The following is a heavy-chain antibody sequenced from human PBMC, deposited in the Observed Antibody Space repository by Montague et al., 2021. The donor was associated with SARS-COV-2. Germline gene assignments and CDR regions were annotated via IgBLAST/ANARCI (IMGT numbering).Heavy chain of an antibody. CDR1: GGSISSSSYY. V-gene: IGHV4-39*01. Sequence: SETLSLTCTVSGGSISSSSYYWGWIRQPPGKGLEWIGSIYYSGSTYYNPSLKSRVTISVDTSKNQFSLKLSSVTAADTAVYYCAGGVPLGYDCWSGYPEIGDFGLWGQGTLVTVSS. CDR3: AGGVPLGYDCWSGYPEIGDFGL. CDR2: IYYSGST. D-gene: IGHD3-3*01. J-gene: IGHJ4*02.